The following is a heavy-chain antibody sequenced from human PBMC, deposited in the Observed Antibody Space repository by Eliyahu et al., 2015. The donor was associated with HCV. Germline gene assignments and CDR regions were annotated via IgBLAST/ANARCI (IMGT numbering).Heavy chain of an antibody. CDR2: IYPGDSDT. D-gene: IGHD3-22*01. CDR3: ARQMGYYDSSGMSY. J-gene: IGHJ4*02. V-gene: IGHV5-51*01. Sequence: PGKGLEWMGIIYPGDSDTRYSPSFQGQVTISADKSISTAYLQWSSLKASDTAMYYCARQMGYYDSSGMSYWGQGTLVTVSS.